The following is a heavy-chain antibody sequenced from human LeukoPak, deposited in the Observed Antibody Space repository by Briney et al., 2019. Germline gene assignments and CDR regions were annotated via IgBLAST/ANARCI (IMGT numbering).Heavy chain of an antibody. CDR1: GYTFTSYD. J-gene: IGHJ4*02. CDR3: AKDQTAMVTYAGDY. D-gene: IGHD5-18*01. CDR2: MNPNSGNT. V-gene: IGHV1-8*01. Sequence: ASVKVSCKASGYTFTSYDINWVRQATGQGLEWMGWMNPNSGNTGYAQKFQGRVTMTRNTSISTAYMELSSLRSEDTAVYYCAKDQTAMVTYAGDYWGQGTLVTVSS.